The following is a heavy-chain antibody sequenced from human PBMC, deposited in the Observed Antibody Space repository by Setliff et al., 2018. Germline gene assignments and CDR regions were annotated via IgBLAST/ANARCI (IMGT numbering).Heavy chain of an antibody. Sequence: SETLSLTCSVYGESFSNNYWSWLRQPPGKGLEWIGESNHSGGTSYNASLKTRLTLSVDYSKNQLSLELTSVTAADTALYFCARERLYYDDLTGFSPEAFDIWGQGTMVTVSS. J-gene: IGHJ3*02. CDR3: ARERLYYDDLTGFSPEAFDI. V-gene: IGHV4-34*01. CDR2: SNHSGGT. CDR1: GESFSNNY. D-gene: IGHD3-9*01.